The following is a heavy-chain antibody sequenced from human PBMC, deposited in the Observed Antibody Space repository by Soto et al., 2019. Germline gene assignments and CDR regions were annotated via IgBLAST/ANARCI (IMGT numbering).Heavy chain of an antibody. CDR3: ARGLAAAGTYGMDV. CDR1: GYTFTGYY. CDR2: INPNSGGT. D-gene: IGHD6-13*01. J-gene: IGHJ6*02. Sequence: ASVKVSCKASGYTFTGYYMHCVRQAPGKGLEWMGWINPNSGGTNYAQKFQGWVTMTRDTSISTAYMELSRLRSDDTAVYYCARGLAAAGTYGMDVWGQGTTVTVSS. V-gene: IGHV1-2*04.